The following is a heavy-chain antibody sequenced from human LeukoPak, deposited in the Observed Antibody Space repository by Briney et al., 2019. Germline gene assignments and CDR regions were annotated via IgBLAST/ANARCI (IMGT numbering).Heavy chain of an antibody. D-gene: IGHD1-26*01. CDR3: ARVIQPFSGSYPPDY. J-gene: IGHJ4*02. CDR1: GFTFSSYS. Sequence: GGSLRLSCAASGFTFSSYSMNWVRQAPGKGLEWVSYISSSSSTIYYADSVKGRSTISRDNAKNSLYLQMNSLRAEDTAVYYCARVIQPFSGSYPPDYWGQGTLVTVSS. CDR2: ISSSSSTI. V-gene: IGHV3-48*01.